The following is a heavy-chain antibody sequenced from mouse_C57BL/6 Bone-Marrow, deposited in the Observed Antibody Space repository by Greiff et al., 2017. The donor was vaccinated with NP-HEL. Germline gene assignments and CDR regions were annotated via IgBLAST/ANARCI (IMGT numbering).Heavy chain of an antibody. V-gene: IGHV7-3*01. D-gene: IGHD2-4*01. Sequence: EVQLVESGGGLVQPGGSLSLSCAASGFTFTDYYMSWVRQPPGKALEWLGFIRNKANGHTTEYSASVKGRFTISRDNSQSILYLQMNALRAEDSATYYGARYDYDERYAMDYWGQGTSVTVSS. CDR2: IRNKANGHTT. CDR3: ARYDYDERYAMDY. J-gene: IGHJ4*01. CDR1: GFTFTDYY.